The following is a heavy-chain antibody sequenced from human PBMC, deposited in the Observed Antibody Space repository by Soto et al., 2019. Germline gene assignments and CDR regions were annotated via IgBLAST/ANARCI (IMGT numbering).Heavy chain of an antibody. Sequence: QVQLLQSGAAVKKPGSSVKVSCKASGGTFSNYAITWVRQAPGQGLEWLGRIIPIFGSTNFAQKFQGRVTLTADESTTTVYMELSSLRSDDTAVYFCAKDGGKDGYFGNWFDPWGQGTLVTVSS. D-gene: IGHD5-18*01. CDR1: GGTFSNYA. CDR3: AKDGGKDGYFGNWFDP. J-gene: IGHJ5*02. CDR2: IIPIFGST. V-gene: IGHV1-69*15.